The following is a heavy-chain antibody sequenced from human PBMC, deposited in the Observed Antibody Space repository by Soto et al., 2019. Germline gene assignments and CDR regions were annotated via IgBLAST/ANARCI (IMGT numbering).Heavy chain of an antibody. J-gene: IGHJ4*02. CDR2: IGGSGGTT. Sequence: PGGSLRLSCAASGFTFGNHAMSWVRQAPGKGLEWVSTIGGSGGTTYYADSVKGRFTISRDNSKNTLYLQMNSLRAEDTAVYYCARDPYYDWGPGTLVTVSS. CDR1: GFTFGNHA. D-gene: IGHD3-16*01. CDR3: ARDPYYD. V-gene: IGHV3-23*01.